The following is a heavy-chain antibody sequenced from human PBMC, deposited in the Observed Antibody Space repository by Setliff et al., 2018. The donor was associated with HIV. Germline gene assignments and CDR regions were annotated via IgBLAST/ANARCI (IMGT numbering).Heavy chain of an antibody. CDR3: ARGFCSGGFCHPNFYHYMDV. J-gene: IGHJ6*03. Sequence: SETLSLTCTFSGVTSGDYYWTWIRQHPVKGLEWIGYIYSSGTKYYNPSLKSRLAISLDTSKNQFSLNLKSVTAADAAVYYCARGFCSGGFCHPNFYHYMDVWVKGTTVTVSS. CDR1: GVTSGDYY. D-gene: IGHD2-15*01. V-gene: IGHV4-31*03. CDR2: IYSSGTK.